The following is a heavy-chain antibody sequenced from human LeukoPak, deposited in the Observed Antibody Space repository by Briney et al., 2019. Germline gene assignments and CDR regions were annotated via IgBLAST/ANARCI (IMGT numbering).Heavy chain of an antibody. CDR2: INHSGST. CDR3: ARGYGLGSPYYFDY. Sequence: PSETLSLTCAVYGGSFSGYYWSWIRQPPGKGPEWIGEINHSGSTNYNPSLKSRVTISVDTSKNQFSLKLSSVTAADTAVYYCARGYGLGSPYYFDYWGQGTLVTVSS. D-gene: IGHD3/OR15-3a*01. CDR1: GGSFSGYY. V-gene: IGHV4-34*01. J-gene: IGHJ4*02.